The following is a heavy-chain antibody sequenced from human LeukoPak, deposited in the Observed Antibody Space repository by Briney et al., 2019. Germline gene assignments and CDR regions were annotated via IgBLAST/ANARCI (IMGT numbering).Heavy chain of an antibody. J-gene: IGHJ4*02. V-gene: IGHV1-69*01. Sequence: GSSVKVSCKASGGTFSSYAISWVRQAPGQGLEWMGGIIPIFGTANYAQKFQGRVTITADESTSTAYMELSSLRSEDTAVYYCASTGVIAAAGTSDYWGQGTLVTVSS. CDR2: IIPIFGTA. D-gene: IGHD6-13*01. CDR3: ASTGVIAAAGTSDY. CDR1: GGTFSSYA.